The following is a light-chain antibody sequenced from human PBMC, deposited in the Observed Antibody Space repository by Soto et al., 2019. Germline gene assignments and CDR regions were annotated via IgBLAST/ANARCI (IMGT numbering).Light chain of an antibody. Sequence: DIQLTQSPSFLSASVGDRVTITCRASQGISTYLAWYQQKPGKAPNLLIYGASTLGSGVPSRFSGSGSGTEFNLTISSLQPEDSGTYYCQQLNSYWYTFGQGTKLEI. V-gene: IGKV1-9*01. CDR1: QGISTY. CDR2: GAS. J-gene: IGKJ2*01. CDR3: QQLNSYWYT.